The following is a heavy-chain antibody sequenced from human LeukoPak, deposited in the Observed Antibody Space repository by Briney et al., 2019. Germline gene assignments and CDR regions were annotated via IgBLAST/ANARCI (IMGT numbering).Heavy chain of an antibody. Sequence: GGSLRLSRAASGFTLSSYRMNWVRQAPGKGLEWVSYIRSSSSTIYYADSVKGRFTISRDNGKNSLYLQMNSLRAEDTAVYYCARAVNNAFDIWGQGTVVTVSS. J-gene: IGHJ3*02. CDR2: IRSSSSTI. V-gene: IGHV3-48*04. D-gene: IGHD2/OR15-2a*01. CDR3: ARAVNNAFDI. CDR1: GFTLSSYR.